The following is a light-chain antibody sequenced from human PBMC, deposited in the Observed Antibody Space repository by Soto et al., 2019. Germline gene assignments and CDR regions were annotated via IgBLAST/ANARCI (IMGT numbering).Light chain of an antibody. CDR3: QQYNNWPLT. V-gene: IGKV3-15*01. Sequence: IVLTHSPSTMSVSRGERATLSCRASQSVSSNLAWYQQKPGQAPRLLIYGASTRATGIPARFSCSGSGTEFTLTLSSLQSEDFAVYYCQQYNNWPLTFGGGTKVDNK. J-gene: IGKJ4*01. CDR2: GAS. CDR1: QSVSSN.